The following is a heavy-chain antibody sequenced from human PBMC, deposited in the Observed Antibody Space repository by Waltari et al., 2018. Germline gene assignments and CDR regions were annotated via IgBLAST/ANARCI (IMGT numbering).Heavy chain of an antibody. J-gene: IGHJ4*02. D-gene: IGHD5-12*01. V-gene: IGHV4-59*11. CDR3: ARKAVVATTFDY. CDR1: GGPISSHY. Sequence: QVQLQESGPGLVKPSETLSLTCTVSGGPISSHYWSWIRQPPGKGLEWIGYIYYSGSTNYNPSLKSRVTISVDTSKNQFSLKLSSVTAADTAVYYCARKAVVATTFDYWGQGTLVTVSS. CDR2: IYYSGST.